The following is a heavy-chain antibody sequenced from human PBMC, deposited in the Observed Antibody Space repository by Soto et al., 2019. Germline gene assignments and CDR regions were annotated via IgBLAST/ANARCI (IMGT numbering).Heavy chain of an antibody. Sequence: VQLVESGGGVVQPGRSLSLSCAASGFTFSYHALNWVRQAPGKGLEWVAVISYDGDNKYIAEAVKGRLTISRDNPKNTVSLQMNSLRTEDTAMYFCARGTTTSAFSVMDVWGQGTTVTVSS. CDR3: ARGTTTSAFSVMDV. D-gene: IGHD1-1*01. J-gene: IGHJ6*02. CDR2: ISYDGDNK. CDR1: GFTFSYHA. V-gene: IGHV3-30-3*01.